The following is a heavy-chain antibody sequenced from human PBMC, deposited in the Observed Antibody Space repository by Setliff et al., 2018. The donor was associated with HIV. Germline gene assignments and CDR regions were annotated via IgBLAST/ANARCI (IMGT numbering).Heavy chain of an antibody. V-gene: IGHV4-39*01. CDR2: IYYFGIT. Sequence: SETLSLTCTVPGGSISSTNHYWGWIRQPPGKGLEWIGNIYYFGITNYNPSLKSRVTISVDTSKNQFSLKLTSVTAPDTATYYCARATSPRPMVRGGWFDPWGQGTLVTVSS. CDR3: ARATSPRPMVRGGWFDP. CDR1: GGSISSTNHY. D-gene: IGHD3-16*01. J-gene: IGHJ5*02.